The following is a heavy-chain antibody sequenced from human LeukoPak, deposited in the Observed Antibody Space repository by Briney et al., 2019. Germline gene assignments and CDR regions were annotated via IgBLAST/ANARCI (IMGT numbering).Heavy chain of an antibody. V-gene: IGHV3-9*01. CDR2: ISWNSGSI. D-gene: IGHD1-26*01. CDR1: GFTFDDYV. Sequence: GRSLRLSCAASGFTFDDYVMHWVRQAPGKGLEWVSGISWNSGSIGYADSVKGRFTISRDNAKNSLYLQMNSLRAEDTALYYCAKEYSGSYFDYWGQGTLVTVSS. J-gene: IGHJ4*02. CDR3: AKEYSGSYFDY.